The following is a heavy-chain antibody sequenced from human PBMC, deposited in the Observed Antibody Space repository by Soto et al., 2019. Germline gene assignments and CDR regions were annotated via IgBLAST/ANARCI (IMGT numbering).Heavy chain of an antibody. CDR1: GYSFTSYW. J-gene: IGHJ4*02. D-gene: IGHD2-2*01. CDR3: ARMGCSSTSCLPEGDY. V-gene: IGHV5-51*01. CDR2: IYPGDSDT. Sequence: GESLKISCKGSGYSFTSYWIGWVRQMPGKGLEWMGIIYPGDSDTRYSPSFQGQVTISADKSISTAYLQWSSLKASDTAMYYCARMGCSSTSCLPEGDYWGQGTLVTVSS.